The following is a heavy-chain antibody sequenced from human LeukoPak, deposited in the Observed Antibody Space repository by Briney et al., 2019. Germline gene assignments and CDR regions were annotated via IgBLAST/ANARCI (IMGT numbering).Heavy chain of an antibody. J-gene: IGHJ4*02. D-gene: IGHD5-12*01. CDR3: ARDKGGSGYDHLDS. CDR1: GDSVSTNSAA. Sequence: SQTLSLTCAISGDSVSTNSAAWNWIRQSPSRGLEWLGRTYYRSKWYNDYAVSVKSRIAINPATSKNQFSLQLNSVTPEDTAVYYCARDKGGSGYDHLDSWGQGTLVTVSS. CDR2: TYYRSKWYN. V-gene: IGHV6-1*01.